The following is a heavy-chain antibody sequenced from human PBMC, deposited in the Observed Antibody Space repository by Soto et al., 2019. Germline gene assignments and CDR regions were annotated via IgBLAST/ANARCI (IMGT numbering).Heavy chain of an antibody. Sequence: QVQLVQSGAEVKKPGSSLKVSCKASGGTFTNYAFSWVRQAPGQGLEWMGGIIPVFGTPDYAQKFQGRVTITADESMRTASMVVSSLSSYDTAVYYCASDRSVGYCSTPTSPKPFYSYALDVWCQGPTVTV. CDR3: ASDRSVGYCSTPTSPKPFYSYALDV. J-gene: IGHJ6*02. V-gene: IGHV1-69*12. CDR1: GGTFTNYA. D-gene: IGHD2-2*01. CDR2: IIPVFGTP.